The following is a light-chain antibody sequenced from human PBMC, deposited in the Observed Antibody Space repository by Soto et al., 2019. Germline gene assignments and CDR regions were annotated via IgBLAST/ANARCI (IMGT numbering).Light chain of an antibody. CDR3: QQRNT. CDR2: KAT. V-gene: IGKV1-5*03. CDR1: QSISSR. J-gene: IGKJ2*01. Sequence: DIQMTQSPSTLSASVGDRVTITCRASQSISSRLAWYQQKPGKAPKLLIYKATSLESGVPSRFSGSGSGTEFALTISSLQPDDFATYCCQQRNTFGQGTKLEIK.